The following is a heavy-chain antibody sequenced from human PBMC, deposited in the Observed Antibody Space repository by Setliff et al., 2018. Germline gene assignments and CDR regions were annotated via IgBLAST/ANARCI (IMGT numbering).Heavy chain of an antibody. CDR2: IKGKTDGLTT. CDR1: GFTFSNAW. CDR3: AKDDAGYCSGGSCYAPFDY. V-gene: IGHV3-15*07. J-gene: IGHJ4*02. Sequence: GGSLRLSCAASGFTFSNAWMNWVRQAPGKGLEWVGRIKGKTDGLTTDYAAPVKGRFTISRDDSKNTLYLQMNSLRAEDTAVYYCAKDDAGYCSGGSCYAPFDYWGQGTLVTVSS. D-gene: IGHD2-15*01.